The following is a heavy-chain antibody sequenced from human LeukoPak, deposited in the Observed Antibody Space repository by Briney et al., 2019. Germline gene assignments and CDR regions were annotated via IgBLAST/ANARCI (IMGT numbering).Heavy chain of an antibody. V-gene: IGHV4-39*01. Sequence: PSETLSLTCTVSGGSISSSSFYWGWVRQPPGKGLEWIGSLFHAESTSYNPSLKSRVTISVDTSKNLFSLRLSSVTAADTAVYYCARPRSGWNNFDYWGQGTLVTVSS. D-gene: IGHD6-19*01. CDR3: ARPRSGWNNFDY. CDR2: LFHAEST. J-gene: IGHJ4*02. CDR1: GGSISSSSFY.